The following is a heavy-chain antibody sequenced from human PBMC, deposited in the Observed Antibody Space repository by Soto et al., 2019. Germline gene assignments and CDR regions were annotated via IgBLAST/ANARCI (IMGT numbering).Heavy chain of an antibody. Sequence: PGESLKISCKGSGYSFTIYCISWVLQMPWKGLEWMGRIDPSDSYTNYSPSFQGHVTISADKSISTAYLQWSSLKASDTAMYYCARRPVSSSGPYYYGMDVWGQGTTVTVSS. V-gene: IGHV5-10-1*01. CDR1: GYSFTIYC. CDR3: ARRPVSSSGPYYYGMDV. D-gene: IGHD6-6*01. J-gene: IGHJ6*02. CDR2: IDPSDSYT.